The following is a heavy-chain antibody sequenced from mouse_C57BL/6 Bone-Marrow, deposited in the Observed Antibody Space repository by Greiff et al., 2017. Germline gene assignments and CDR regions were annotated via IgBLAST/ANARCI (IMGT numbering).Heavy chain of an antibody. CDR1: GFSLTSYG. J-gene: IGHJ1*03. Sequence: VKLMESGPGLVAPSQSLSITCTVSGFSLTSYGVDWVRQPPGKGLEWLGVIWGGGSTNYNSALMSRLSISKDNSKSQVFLKMNSLQTDDTAMYYCAKHIITTVVRHWYFDVWGTGTTVTVSS. CDR2: IWGGGST. V-gene: IGHV2-9*01. CDR3: AKHIITTVVRHWYFDV. D-gene: IGHD1-1*01.